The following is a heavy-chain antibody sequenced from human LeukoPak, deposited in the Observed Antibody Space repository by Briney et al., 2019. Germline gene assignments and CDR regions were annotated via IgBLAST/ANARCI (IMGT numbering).Heavy chain of an antibody. CDR1: GGSISSGDYY. D-gene: IGHD3-16*02. CDR3: ARDWRPPLRHRYDYLWGSYRLGFDI. V-gene: IGHV4-30-4*01. Sequence: SETLPLTCTVSGGSISSGDYYWSWIRQPPGKGLEWIGYIYYSGSTYYNPSLKSRVTISVDTSKNQFSLKLSSVTAADTAVYYCARDWRPPLRHRYDYLWGSYRLGFDIWGQGTIVTVSS. CDR2: IYYSGST. J-gene: IGHJ3*02.